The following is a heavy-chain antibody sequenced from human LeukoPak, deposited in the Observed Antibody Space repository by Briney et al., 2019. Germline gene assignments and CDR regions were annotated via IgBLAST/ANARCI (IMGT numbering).Heavy chain of an antibody. CDR3: ARAVCESIPNYCKQWLVLFDY. V-gene: IGHV1-2*02. J-gene: IGHJ4*02. D-gene: IGHD6-19*01. CDR2: INPNSGGT. CDR1: GYTFTAYY. Sequence: ASVKVSCKASGYTFTAYYMHWVRQAPGQGLEWMGWINPNSGGTNYAQKFQGRVTMTRDTSISTAYMELSRLRSDDTAVYYCARAVCESIPNYCKQWLVLFDYWGQGTLVTVSS.